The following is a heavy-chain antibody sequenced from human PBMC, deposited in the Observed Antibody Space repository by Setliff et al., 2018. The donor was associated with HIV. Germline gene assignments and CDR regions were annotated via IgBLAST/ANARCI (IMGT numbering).Heavy chain of an antibody. J-gene: IGHJ5*02. V-gene: IGHV4-59*01. CDR2: IFYSGSS. CDR1: GASISTYY. CDR3: ARDRGNYNFWSGLARGDNWFDP. D-gene: IGHD3-3*01. Sequence: TSETLSLTCTVSGASISTYYWSWIRQPPGKGLEWIGYIFYSGSSNYNPSLKSRVTMSVDTSKNQFSLNLTSVTAADTAVYYCARDRGNYNFWSGLARGDNWFDPWGQGTLVTVSS.